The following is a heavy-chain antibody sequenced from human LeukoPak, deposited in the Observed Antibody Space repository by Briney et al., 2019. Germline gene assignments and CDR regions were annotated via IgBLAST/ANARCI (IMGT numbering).Heavy chain of an antibody. CDR2: IYTSGST. D-gene: IGHD3-22*01. V-gene: IGHV4-61*02. CDR3: AGTYYYDSNGYYYLPYFDY. Sequence: SQTLSLTCTVSGGSISSGSYYWSWIRQPAGKGLEWIGRIYTSGSTNYNPSLKSRVTISVDTSKNQFSLKLSSVTAADTAVYYCAGTYYYDSNGYYYLPYFDYWGQGTLVTVSS. CDR1: GGSISSGSYY. J-gene: IGHJ4*02.